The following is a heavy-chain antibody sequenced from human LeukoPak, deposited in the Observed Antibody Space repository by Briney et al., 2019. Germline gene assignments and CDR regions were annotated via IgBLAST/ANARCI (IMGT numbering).Heavy chain of an antibody. Sequence: GGSLRLSCAASGFTFSSYSMNWVRQAPGKGLEWVSSISSSSYIYYADSVKGRFTISRDNAKNSLYLQMNSLRAEDTAVYYCARTTYSSGWYYYWGQRTLVTVSS. CDR3: ARTTYSSGWYYY. D-gene: IGHD6-19*01. CDR2: ISSSSYI. CDR1: GFTFSSYS. V-gene: IGHV3-21*01. J-gene: IGHJ4*02.